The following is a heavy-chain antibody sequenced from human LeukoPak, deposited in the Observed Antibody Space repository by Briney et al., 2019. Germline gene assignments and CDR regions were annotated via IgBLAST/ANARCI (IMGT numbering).Heavy chain of an antibody. J-gene: IGHJ4*02. CDR3: AEHNLGYNNGFFDN. CDR2: INSDGSST. D-gene: IGHD2-8*01. CDR1: GFTFSSYW. V-gene: IGHV3-74*01. Sequence: PGGSLRLSCAASGFTFSSYWMHWVRQAPGKGLVWVSRINSDGSSTSYADSVKGRFTISRDNAKNTLYLQMNSLRAEDTAIYYCAEHNLGYNNGFFDNWGQGTLVTVSS.